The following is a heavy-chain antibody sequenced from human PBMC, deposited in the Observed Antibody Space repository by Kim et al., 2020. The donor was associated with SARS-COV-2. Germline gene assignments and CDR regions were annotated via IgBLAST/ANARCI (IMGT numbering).Heavy chain of an antibody. V-gene: IGHV4-34*01. D-gene: IGHD2-21*02. Sequence: SETLSLTCAVYGGSFSGYYWSWIRQPPGKGLEWIGEINHSGSTNYNPSLKSRVTISVDTSKNQFSLKLSSVTAADTAVYYCARGGVEGDRRGTSYYMDVWGKGTTVTVSS. CDR3: ARGGVEGDRRGTSYYMDV. CDR1: GGSFSGYY. J-gene: IGHJ6*03. CDR2: INHSGST.